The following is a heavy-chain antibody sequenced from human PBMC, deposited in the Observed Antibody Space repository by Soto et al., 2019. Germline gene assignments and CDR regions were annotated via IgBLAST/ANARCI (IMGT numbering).Heavy chain of an antibody. CDR1: GFTFSSYG. CDR3: GAMSDFDY. CDR2: IWFDGSNK. D-gene: IGHD2-2*01. J-gene: IGHJ4*02. V-gene: IGHV3-33*01. Sequence: PGGSLRLSCAASGFTFSSYGMHWVRQAPGKGLEWVAVIWFDGSNKYYADSVKGRFTISRDNSKNTLYLQLNSLRAEDTAVYYCGAMSDFDYWGQGTLVTVSS.